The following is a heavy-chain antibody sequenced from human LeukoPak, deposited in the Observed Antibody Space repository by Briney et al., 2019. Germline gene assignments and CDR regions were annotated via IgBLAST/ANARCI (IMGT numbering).Heavy chain of an antibody. Sequence: ASVMVTCMASGYTFTNYGISWVRQAPGQGLEWMAWISANNGETRYAQNFQGRVTMTTDTSTSTAYMELRSLRSDDTAVYYCARVPPSAHQMLSSDDWGLVTQVTVSS. V-gene: IGHV1-18*04. CDR1: GYTFTNYG. CDR3: ARVPPSAHQMLSSDD. D-gene: IGHD2-8*01. CDR2: ISANNGET. J-gene: IGHJ4*02.